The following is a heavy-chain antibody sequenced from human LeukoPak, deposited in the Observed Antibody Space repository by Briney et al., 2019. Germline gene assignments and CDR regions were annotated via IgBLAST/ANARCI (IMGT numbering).Heavy chain of an antibody. CDR2: FDPEVSET. D-gene: IGHD3-22*01. J-gene: IGHJ4*02. CDR3: AAFYYDSSRFSYYFDY. Sequence: ASVKVSCKASGYRLTELAMHWVRQAPGKGLEWMGGFDPEVSETLYAQKFQGRVTMTEDTSTDTAYMELSSLKSEDTAVYFCAAFYYDSSRFSYYFDYWGQGTLVTVSS. V-gene: IGHV1-24*01. CDR1: GYRLTELA.